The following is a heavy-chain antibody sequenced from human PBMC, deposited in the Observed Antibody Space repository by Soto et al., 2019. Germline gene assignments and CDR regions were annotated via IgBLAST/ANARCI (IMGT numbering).Heavy chain of an antibody. J-gene: IGHJ3*02. D-gene: IGHD5-18*01. Sequence: EVQLVESGGGLVQPGRSLRLSCAASGFTFDDYAMPWVRQAPGKGLEWVSGISWNSGSIGYADSVKGRFTISRDNAKNSLYLQINSLRAEDTALYYCAKDTAMVSDAFDIWGQGTMVTVSS. V-gene: IGHV3-9*01. CDR3: AKDTAMVSDAFDI. CDR1: GFTFDDYA. CDR2: ISWNSGSI.